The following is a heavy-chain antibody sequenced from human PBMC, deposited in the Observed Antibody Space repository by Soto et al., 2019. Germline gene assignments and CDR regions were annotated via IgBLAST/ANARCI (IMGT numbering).Heavy chain of an antibody. Sequence: ASVKVSCKASGYTFTSYGISWVRQAPGQGLEWMGWISAYNGNTNYAQKLQGRVTMTTDTSTGIAYMELRSLRSDDTAVYYCAKDRPLYGSGSYYKIPPHAFDIWGQGTMVTVSS. V-gene: IGHV1-18*01. CDR1: GYTFTSYG. CDR2: ISAYNGNT. J-gene: IGHJ3*02. D-gene: IGHD3-10*01. CDR3: AKDRPLYGSGSYYKIPPHAFDI.